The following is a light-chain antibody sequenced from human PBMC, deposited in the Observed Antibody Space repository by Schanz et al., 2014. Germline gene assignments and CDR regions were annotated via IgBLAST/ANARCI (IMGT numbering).Light chain of an antibody. CDR3: QRYISYPAL. V-gene: IGKV1-5*01. J-gene: IGKJ4*01. Sequence: IQMTQSPSTLSASVGDRVTITCRASQSISSNLAWYQQKPGKAPKLLIYDASSLERGVPSRIRGSGSGTEFTLTVTSLQPDDFATYYCQRYISYPALFGGGTKVEIK. CDR2: DAS. CDR1: QSISSN.